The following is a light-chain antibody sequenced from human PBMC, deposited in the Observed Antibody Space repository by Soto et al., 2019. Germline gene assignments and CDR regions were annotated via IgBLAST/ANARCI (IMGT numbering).Light chain of an antibody. V-gene: IGLV1-44*01. CDR2: SND. CDR3: AAWDDSLNGYV. Sequence: QSALTQPPSASGTPGQRLTISCSGSRSNIGSNTVSWYQQLPGTAPKLLIYSNDQRPSGVPDRVSGSKSGTSASLAISGLQSDDEADYYCAAWDDSLNGYVFGTGTKVTVL. CDR1: RSNIGSNT. J-gene: IGLJ1*01.